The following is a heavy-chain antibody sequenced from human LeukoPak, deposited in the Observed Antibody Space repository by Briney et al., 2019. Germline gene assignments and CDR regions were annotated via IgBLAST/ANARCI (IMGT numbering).Heavy chain of an antibody. D-gene: IGHD1-26*01. CDR2: IVQDGSQK. Sequence: PGGSLRLSCAASGFTFSSHWMSWVRQAPGKGLEWVANIVQDGSQKYYVDSVKGRFTISRDNGKNSLYLQMNSLRAEDTAVYYCARNEKWGRDYWGQGTLATVSS. CDR3: ARNEKWGRDY. J-gene: IGHJ4*02. CDR1: GFTFSSHW. V-gene: IGHV3-7*03.